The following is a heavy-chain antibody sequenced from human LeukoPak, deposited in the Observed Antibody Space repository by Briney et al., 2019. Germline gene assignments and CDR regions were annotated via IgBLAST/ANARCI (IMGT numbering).Heavy chain of an antibody. Sequence: SQTLSLTCTVSGGSISSGSYYWSWIRQHPGKGLEWIGYKYFSGSAKYNPSLKSRLTISIDTSKNQFSLHLRSVTAADTATYYRATRSCGYNLYLDYMNVWGKGTRVTVSS. D-gene: IGHD3-22*01. CDR1: GGSISSGSYY. CDR2: KYFSGSA. J-gene: IGHJ6*03. V-gene: IGHV4-31*03. CDR3: ATRSCGYNLYLDYMNV.